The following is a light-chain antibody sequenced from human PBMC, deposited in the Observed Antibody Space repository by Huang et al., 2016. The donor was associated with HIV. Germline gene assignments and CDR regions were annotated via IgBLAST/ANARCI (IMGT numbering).Light chain of an antibody. Sequence: ETVMTQSPATLSVSPGERATLSCRASQSVGSKLAWYQQKPGQAPRLLMYGASPRATGIAARFSGSGSGTEFTLTIASLQSEDSAVYYCQQYNNWPPITFGQGTRVEIK. J-gene: IGKJ5*01. V-gene: IGKV3-15*01. CDR1: QSVGSK. CDR3: QQYNNWPPIT. CDR2: GAS.